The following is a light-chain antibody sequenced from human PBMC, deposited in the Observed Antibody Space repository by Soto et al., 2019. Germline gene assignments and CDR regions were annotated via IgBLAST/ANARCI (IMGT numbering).Light chain of an antibody. CDR1: QSVTSSY. Sequence: EIVLTQSPGTLSLSPGERATLSCRASQSVTSSYLAWYQQKPGQAPRLFIYGASSRATGIPDRFSGSGSGTDFTLTSSRLEPEDFAVYHCQQYGNSPWTFGQGTKVEIK. J-gene: IGKJ1*01. CDR2: GAS. CDR3: QQYGNSPWT. V-gene: IGKV3-20*01.